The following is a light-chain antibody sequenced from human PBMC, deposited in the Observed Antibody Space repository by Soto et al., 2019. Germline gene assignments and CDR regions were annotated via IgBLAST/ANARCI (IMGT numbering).Light chain of an antibody. CDR3: QQLQSNLIT. CDR1: QDISSY. CDR2: SAS. J-gene: IGKJ5*01. V-gene: IGKV1-27*01. Sequence: IQLTQSPSSLASFACRTSPSLLLVSQDISSYLNWYRQKPGKVPKLLIYSASNLHSGVPSRFSGSGSGTDFTLKISSLQPEDFATYYCQQLQSNLITFGQGTRLEIK.